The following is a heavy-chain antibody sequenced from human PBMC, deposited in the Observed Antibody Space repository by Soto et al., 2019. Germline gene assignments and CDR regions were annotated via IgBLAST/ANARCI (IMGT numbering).Heavy chain of an antibody. CDR2: ISGSGRTI. CDR1: GLDFSSEV. D-gene: IGHD1-26*01. J-gene: IGHJ6*02. Sequence: VGSLRLSCAASGLDFSSEVMCWVRQAPGKGLEWVSSISGSGRTIYHADSMRGRFAISRDNSKNSLYLQLNNLRVDDTAVYYCAKVGPSYYYGMDVWGQGTTVTVSS. V-gene: IGHV3-23*01. CDR3: AKVGPSYYYGMDV.